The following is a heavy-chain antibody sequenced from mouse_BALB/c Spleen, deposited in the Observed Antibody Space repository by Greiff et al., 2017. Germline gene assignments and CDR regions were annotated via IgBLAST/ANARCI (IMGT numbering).Heavy chain of an antibody. CDR2: IYPGDGDT. D-gene: IGHD2-14*01. CDR1: GYAFSSYW. CDR3: ARRGYDLYYAMDY. V-gene: IGHV1-80*01. Sequence: VQLQQSGAEPVRPGSSVKISCKASGYAFSSYWMNWVKQRPGQGLEWIGQIYPGDGDTNYNGKFKGKATLTADKSSSTAYMQLSSLTSEDSAVYFCARRGYDLYYAMDYWGQGTSVTVSS. J-gene: IGHJ4*01.